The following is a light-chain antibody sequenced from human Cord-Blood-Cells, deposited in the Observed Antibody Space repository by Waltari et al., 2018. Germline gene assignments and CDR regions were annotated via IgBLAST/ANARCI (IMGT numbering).Light chain of an antibody. CDR3: SSYTSSSTYV. V-gene: IGLV2-14*03. J-gene: IGLJ1*01. CDR1: SSDVGGYHH. Sequence: QSALTQPASVSGSPGQSLTISCTATSSDVGGYHHVSWYQHHPGKAPKLMIYDVSNRPSGVSNRFSGSKSGNTASLTISGLQAEDEADYYCSSYTSSSTYVFGTGTKVTVL. CDR2: DVS.